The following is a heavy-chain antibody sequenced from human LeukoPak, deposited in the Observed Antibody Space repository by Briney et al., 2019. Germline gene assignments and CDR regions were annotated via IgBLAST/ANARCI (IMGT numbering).Heavy chain of an antibody. CDR3: ARGRDSSSWYVHYFDY. Sequence: SETLSLTCAVYGGSFSGYYWSWIRQPPGKGLEWIGEINHSGSTKYNPSLKSRVTISVDTSKNQFSLKLTSVTAADTAVYYCARGRDSSSWYVHYFDYWGQGTLVTVSS. CDR2: INHSGST. V-gene: IGHV4-34*01. CDR1: GGSFSGYY. D-gene: IGHD6-13*01. J-gene: IGHJ4*02.